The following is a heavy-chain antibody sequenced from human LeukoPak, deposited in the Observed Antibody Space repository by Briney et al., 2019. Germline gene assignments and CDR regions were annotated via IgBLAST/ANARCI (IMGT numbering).Heavy chain of an antibody. CDR3: ASIEVRGDDPLYNWFDP. CDR2: IIPIFGTA. V-gene: IGHV1-69*13. Sequence: SVKVSCKASGYTFTSYYMHWVRQAPGQGLEWMGGIIPIFGTANYAQKFQGRVTITADESTSTAYMELSSLRSEDTAVYYCASIEVRGDDPLYNWFDPWGQGTLVTVSS. J-gene: IGHJ5*02. D-gene: IGHD3-10*01. CDR1: GYTFTSYY.